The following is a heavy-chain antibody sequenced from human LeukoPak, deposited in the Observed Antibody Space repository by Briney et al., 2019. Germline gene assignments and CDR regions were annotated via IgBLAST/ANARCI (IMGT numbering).Heavy chain of an antibody. CDR2: ISYDGSNK. J-gene: IGHJ4*02. CDR3: AREGGESYGYRGATFDY. Sequence: GGSLRLSCAASGFTFSSYAMHWVRQAPGKGLEWVAVISYDGSNKYYADSVKGRFTISRDNSKNTLYLQMNSLRAEDTAVYYCAREGGESYGYRGATFDYWGQGTLVAVSS. V-gene: IGHV3-30*04. D-gene: IGHD5-18*01. CDR1: GFTFSSYA.